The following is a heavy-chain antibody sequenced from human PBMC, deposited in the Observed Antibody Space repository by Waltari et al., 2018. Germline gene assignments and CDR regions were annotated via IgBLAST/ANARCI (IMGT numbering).Heavy chain of an antibody. Sequence: VQLVESGGGVVQPGRSLRLSCAASGFTFSSYGMHWVRQAPGKGLEWVAVISYDGSNKYYADSVKGRFTISRDNSKNTLYLQMNSLRAEDTAVYYCAKWGYYGDYGDYWGQGTLVTVSS. D-gene: IGHD4-17*01. CDR1: GFTFSSYG. CDR3: AKWGYYGDYGDY. J-gene: IGHJ4*02. CDR2: ISYDGSNK. V-gene: IGHV3-30*18.